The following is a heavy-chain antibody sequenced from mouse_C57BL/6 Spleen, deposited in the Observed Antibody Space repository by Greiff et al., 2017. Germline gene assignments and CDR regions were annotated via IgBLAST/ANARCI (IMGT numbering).Heavy chain of an antibody. CDR2: ILPGSGST. CDR3: ENYCESSWFAY. D-gene: IGHD1-1*01. Sequence: QVQLQQSGAELMKPGASVKLSCKATGYTFTGYWIEWVKQRPGHGLEWIGEILPGSGSTNYNEKFKGKATFTADTSSNTAYMQLSSLTTEASAMYSGENYCESSWFAYWAQGTLFTVSA. J-gene: IGHJ3*01. CDR1: GYTFTGYW. V-gene: IGHV1-9*01.